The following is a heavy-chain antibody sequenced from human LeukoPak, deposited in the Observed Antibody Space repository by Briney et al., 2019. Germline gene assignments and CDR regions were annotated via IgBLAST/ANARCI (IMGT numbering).Heavy chain of an antibody. Sequence: SETLSLTCTVSGGSISSSSYYWGWIRQPPGKGLEWIGSIYSSGSTYYNPSLKSRVIIMIDTPKNHFSLTLSSVTAADTAVYYCARSDGYGLVGIWGQGTMVTVSS. V-gene: IGHV4-39*07. CDR3: ARSDGYGLVGI. D-gene: IGHD3-10*01. CDR2: IYSSGST. CDR1: GGSISSSSYY. J-gene: IGHJ3*02.